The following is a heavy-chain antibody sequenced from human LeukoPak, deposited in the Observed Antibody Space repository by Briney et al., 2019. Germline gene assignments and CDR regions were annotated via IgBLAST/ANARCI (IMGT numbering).Heavy chain of an antibody. CDR2: IIPIFGTA. CDR1: GGTFSSYA. D-gene: IGHD3-16*02. CDR3: ARDPLRLGELSTY. J-gene: IGHJ4*02. Sequence: GASVKVSCKASGGTFSSYAISWVRQAPGQGLEWMGGIIPIFGTANYAQKFQGRVTITADKSTGIAYMELSSLRSEDTAVYYCARDPLRLGELSTYWGQGTLVTVSS. V-gene: IGHV1-69*06.